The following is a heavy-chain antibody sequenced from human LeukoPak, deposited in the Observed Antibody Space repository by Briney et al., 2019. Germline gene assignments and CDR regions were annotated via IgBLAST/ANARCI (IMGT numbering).Heavy chain of an antibody. CDR2: FYYSGST. J-gene: IGHJ4*02. CDR3: ARRMATATFDF. CDR1: GGSISSSSYY. D-gene: IGHD4-17*01. Sequence: SETLSLTCTVSGGSISSSSYYWGWIRQPPGKGLEWVGHFYYSGSTWYNPSLKSRVTISVDTSNNQFSLKLSSVTAADTAFYYCARRMATATFDFWGQGILVSVSS. V-gene: IGHV4-39*01.